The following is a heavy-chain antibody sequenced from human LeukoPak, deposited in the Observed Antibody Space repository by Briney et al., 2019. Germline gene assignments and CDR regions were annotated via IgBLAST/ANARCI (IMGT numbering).Heavy chain of an antibody. CDR1: GFTFSSYW. CDR3: ARDYFNWNYLGDAFDI. D-gene: IGHD1-7*01. CDR2: IKQDGSEK. Sequence: GGSLRLSCAASGFTFSSYWMSWVRQAPGKGLEWVANIKQDGSEKYYVDSVRGRFTISRDNAKNSLYLQMNSLRAEDTAVYYCARDYFNWNYLGDAFDIWGQGTMVTDS. J-gene: IGHJ3*02. V-gene: IGHV3-7*01.